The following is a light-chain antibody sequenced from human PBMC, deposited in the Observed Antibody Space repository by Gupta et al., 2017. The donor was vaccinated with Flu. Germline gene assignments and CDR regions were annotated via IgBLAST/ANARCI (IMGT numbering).Light chain of an antibody. V-gene: IGLV2-14*01. CDR2: EVT. J-gene: IGLJ2*01. Sequence: ITISCTGTSSDVGGYNYVSWYQQHPDKAPKLMMFEVTNRPSGVSDRFSGSKSGNTASLTITGLQAEDEADDYCSSYRNTNTLVVFGGGTKLTVL. CDR1: SSDVGGYNY. CDR3: SSYRNTNTLVV.